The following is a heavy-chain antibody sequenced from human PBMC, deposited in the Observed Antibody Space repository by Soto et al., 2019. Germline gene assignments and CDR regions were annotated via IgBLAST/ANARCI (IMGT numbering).Heavy chain of an antibody. J-gene: IGHJ4*02. CDR2: ISDDGNKN. D-gene: IGHD3-22*01. CDR1: GFSFRSYG. V-gene: IGHV3-30*03. CDR3: AGGYYFFDY. Sequence: QVQLVESGGGVVQPGRSLRLSCAASGFSFRSYGMQWVRQAPGKGLEWVAVISDDGNKNYYGDSVKGRFTISRDNSKNTLYLQMNSLRAEDTAVYYCAGGYYFFDYLGQGALVTVSS.